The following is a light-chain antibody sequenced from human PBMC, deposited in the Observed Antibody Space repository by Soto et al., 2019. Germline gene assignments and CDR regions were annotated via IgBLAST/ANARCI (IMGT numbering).Light chain of an antibody. CDR1: QNIDKD. J-gene: IGKJ5*01. CDR2: GAS. CDR3: QQYHSWPIT. V-gene: IGKV3D-15*01. Sequence: DIVMTQSPVTLPVSPGDSATLSCTASQNIDKDFAWYAQKPGQAPRRVIYGASTWGTGVPPRFAGSGAGPEFTLPISRLPSEDFAVYYCQQYHSWPITFGQGKRLQIK.